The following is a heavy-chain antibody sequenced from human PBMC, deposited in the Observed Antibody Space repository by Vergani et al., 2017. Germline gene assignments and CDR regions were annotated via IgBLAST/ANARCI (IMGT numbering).Heavy chain of an antibody. J-gene: IGHJ6*03. CDR1: GGSFSGYY. CDR2: INHSGST. V-gene: IGHV4-34*01. Sequence: QVQLQQWGAGLLKPSETLSLTCAVYGGSFSGYYWSWIRQPPGKGLEWIGEINHSGSTNYNPSLKSRVTISVDTSKNQFSLKLSSVTAADTAVYYCARGIGYQRLYTYYYYMDVWGKGTTVTVSS. D-gene: IGHD2-2*02. CDR3: ARGIGYQRLYTYYYYMDV.